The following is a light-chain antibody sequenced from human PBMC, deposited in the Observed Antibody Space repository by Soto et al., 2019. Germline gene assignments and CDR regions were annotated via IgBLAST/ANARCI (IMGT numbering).Light chain of an antibody. CDR2: EAS. V-gene: IGKV1-5*01. CDR1: QSVSRW. J-gene: IGKJ1*01. Sequence: DIQMTQSPSTLSASVGETVTITCRASQSVSRWLNWYHQKSGKAPRLLIYEASNLEIGVPSRFSGSGSGTEFILTINSRQPADSATKYCQQFNSKVWTFGQGTKVEI. CDR3: QQFNSKVWT.